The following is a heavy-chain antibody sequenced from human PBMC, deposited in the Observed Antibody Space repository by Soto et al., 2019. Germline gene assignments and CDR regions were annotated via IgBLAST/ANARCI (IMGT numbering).Heavy chain of an antibody. CDR2: ISSSSSYI. J-gene: IGHJ4*02. V-gene: IGHV3-21*01. D-gene: IGHD1-26*01. CDR3: ARGRGSYPYYFDY. CDR1: GFTFSSYS. Sequence: EVQLVESGGGLVKPGGSLRLSCAASGFTFSSYSMNWVRQAPGKGLEWVSSISSSSSYIYYADSVKGRFTISRDNAKNSLYLQMNSLRAEDTAVYYCARGRGSYPYYFDYWGQGTLVTVSS.